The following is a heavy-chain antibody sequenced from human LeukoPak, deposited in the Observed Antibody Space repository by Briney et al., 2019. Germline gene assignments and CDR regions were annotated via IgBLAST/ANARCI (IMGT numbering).Heavy chain of an antibody. CDR3: ATLGGWHSAEYFQH. D-gene: IGHD6-19*01. CDR2: IYYSGST. V-gene: IGHV4-39*01. Sequence: SETLSLTCTVSGGSISSSSYYWGWIRQPPGKGLEWIGSIYYSGSTYYNPSLKSRVTISVDTSKNQFSLKLSSVTAADTAVYYCATLGGWHSAEYFQHWGQGTLVTVSS. J-gene: IGHJ1*01. CDR1: GGSISSSSYY.